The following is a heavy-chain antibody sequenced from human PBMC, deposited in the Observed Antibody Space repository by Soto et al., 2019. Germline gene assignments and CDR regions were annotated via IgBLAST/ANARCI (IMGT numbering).Heavy chain of an antibody. CDR2: INPNTGGI. J-gene: IGHJ4*02. V-gene: IGHV1-2*02. CDR3: ARSLSTISARPDY. Sequence: VASVKVSCKASGYTFTSYAMHWVRQAPGQGLEWMGWINPNTGGINYAQKFQGRVTMTRDTSISTAYMELRGLRSDDTALYFCARSLSTISARPDYWGQGTLVTVSS. D-gene: IGHD6-6*01. CDR1: GYTFTSYA.